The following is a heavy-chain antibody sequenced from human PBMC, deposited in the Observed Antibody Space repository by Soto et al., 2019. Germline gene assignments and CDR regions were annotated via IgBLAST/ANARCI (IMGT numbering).Heavy chain of an antibody. D-gene: IGHD3-3*01. V-gene: IGHV4-39*01. CDR3: ASQKAYNDFWSGYSPSYYYYYGMDV. Sequence: XASLWPTCAVSGGCIRSRHHYWAGIRQPPGKGLEWIGSIHYSGSTSYHPSLKSRVTISVHTSKNQFYLKLSSVTGADTAVYYCASQKAYNDFWSGYSPSYYYYYGMDVWTQGTTVNVPS. CDR1: GGCIRSRHHY. J-gene: IGHJ6*02. CDR2: IHYSGST.